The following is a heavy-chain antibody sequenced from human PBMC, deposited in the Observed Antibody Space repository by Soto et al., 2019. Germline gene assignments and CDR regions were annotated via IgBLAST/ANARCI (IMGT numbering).Heavy chain of an antibody. CDR2: INPNSGGT. Sequence: QVQLVQSGAEVKKPGASVKVSCKASGYTFTGYFMHWVRQAPGQGLEWMGWINPNSGGTNYAQKFQGWVTMTRDTSISTAYMELSRLRSDDTAVYYCARVASNSYDSSGYYFDYWGQGTLVTVSS. D-gene: IGHD3-22*01. CDR3: ARVASNSYDSSGYYFDY. V-gene: IGHV1-2*04. J-gene: IGHJ4*02. CDR1: GYTFTGYF.